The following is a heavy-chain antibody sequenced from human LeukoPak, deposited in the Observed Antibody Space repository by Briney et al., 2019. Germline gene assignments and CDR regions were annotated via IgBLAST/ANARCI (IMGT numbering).Heavy chain of an antibody. CDR3: ARGSGY. J-gene: IGHJ4*02. CDR2: INHSGST. Sequence: SETLSLTCAVYGGSFSGYYWSWIRQPPGKGLEWIGEINHSGSTNYNPSLKSRVTISVDTSKNQFSLKLSSVTAAGTAVYYCARGSGYWGQGTLVTVSS. CDR1: GGSFSGYY. V-gene: IGHV4-34*01.